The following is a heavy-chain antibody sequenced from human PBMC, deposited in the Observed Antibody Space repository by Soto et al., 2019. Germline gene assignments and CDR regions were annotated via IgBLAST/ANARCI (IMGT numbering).Heavy chain of an antibody. CDR1: GGSISNYY. D-gene: IGHD3-16*01. CDR3: ARGSDGDYSDY. Sequence: QVHLQESGPGLVKPSETLSLTCTVSGGSISNYYWTWIRQPPGKGLEWIGYISYSGSTNYNPSLKSRVTISLDTSNKQSSLKLSSVTAADTAVYYCARGSDGDYSDYWGQGTLVTVSS. V-gene: IGHV4-59*01. J-gene: IGHJ4*02. CDR2: ISYSGST.